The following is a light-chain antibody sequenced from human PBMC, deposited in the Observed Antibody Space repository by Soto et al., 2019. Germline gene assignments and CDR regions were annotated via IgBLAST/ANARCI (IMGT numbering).Light chain of an antibody. J-gene: IGLJ3*02. CDR3: SSYTSKTSPGV. CDR2: QVT. V-gene: IGLV2-14*01. CDR1: TSDIGSYDY. Sequence: QSALTQPASVSGSPGQSINISCTGTTSDIGSYDYVSWYQQHPGKAPKLMIFQVTHRPPGISTRFSGSKSGSTASLTISGLQSEDEAEYYCSSYTSKTSPGVFGGGTKVTVL.